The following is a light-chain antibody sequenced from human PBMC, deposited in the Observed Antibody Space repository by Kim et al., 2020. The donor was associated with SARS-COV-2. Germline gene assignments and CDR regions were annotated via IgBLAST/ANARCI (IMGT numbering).Light chain of an antibody. CDR1: QSINNY. CDR3: QQSYFTPRT. CDR2: AAS. J-gene: IGKJ1*01. V-gene: IGKV1-39*01. Sequence: AAVGDRVTITCRASQSINNYLNWYQQKPGKAPKLLIYAASSLQSGVSSRFSGSGSGTDLTLIISSLQPEDFATYYCQQSYFTPRTFGQGTKVDIK.